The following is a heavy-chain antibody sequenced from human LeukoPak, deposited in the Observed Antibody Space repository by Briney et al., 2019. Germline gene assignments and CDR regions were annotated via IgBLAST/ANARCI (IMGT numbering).Heavy chain of an antibody. CDR3: AREVDSSGYYLKGPFGY. J-gene: IGHJ4*02. CDR1: GFTFSSYA. V-gene: IGHV3-30-3*01. CDR2: ISYDGSNK. Sequence: GRSLRLSCAASGFTFSSYAMHWVRQAPGKGLEWVAVISYDGSNKYYEDSVKGRFTISRDNSKNTLYLQMNSLRAEDTAVYYCAREVDSSGYYLKGPFGYWGQGTLVTVSS. D-gene: IGHD3-22*01.